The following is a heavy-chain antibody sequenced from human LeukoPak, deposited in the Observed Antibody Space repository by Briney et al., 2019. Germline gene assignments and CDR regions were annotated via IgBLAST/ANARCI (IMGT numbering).Heavy chain of an antibody. D-gene: IGHD2-2*01. V-gene: IGHV4-61*02. CDR3: ARDQGSTSAIDY. Sequence: NPSETLSLTCTVSGGSISSGSYYWSWIRQPAGKGLEWIGRIYTSGSTNYNPSLKSRVTISVDTSKNQFSLKLSSVTAADTAVYYCARDQGSTSAIDYWGLGTLVTVSS. J-gene: IGHJ4*02. CDR1: GGSISSGSYY. CDR2: IYTSGST.